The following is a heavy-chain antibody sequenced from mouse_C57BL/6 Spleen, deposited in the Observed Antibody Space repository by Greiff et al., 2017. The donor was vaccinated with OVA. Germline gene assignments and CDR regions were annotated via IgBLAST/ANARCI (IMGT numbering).Heavy chain of an antibody. CDR1: GFTFSSYT. Sequence: DVMLVESGGGLVKPGGSLKLSCAASGFTFSSYTMSWVRQTPEKRLEWVATISGGGGNTYYPASVKGRFTISRDNAKNTLYLQMSSLRSEDTALYYCARGGMGYPFAYWGQGTLVTVSA. V-gene: IGHV5-9*01. J-gene: IGHJ3*01. CDR2: ISGGGGNT. D-gene: IGHD2-2*01. CDR3: ARGGMGYPFAY.